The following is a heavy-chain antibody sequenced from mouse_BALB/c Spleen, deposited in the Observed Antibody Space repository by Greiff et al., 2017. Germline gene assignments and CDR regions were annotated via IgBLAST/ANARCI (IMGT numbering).Heavy chain of an antibody. Sequence: EVKLVESGPGLVKPSQSLSLTCSVTGYSITSGYYWNWIRQFPGNKLEWMGYISYDGSNNYNPSLKNRISITRDTSKNQFFLKLNSVTTEDTATYYCARRGNYYGSSYGDYWGQGTTLTVSS. CDR3: ARRGNYYGSSYGDY. J-gene: IGHJ2*01. CDR2: ISYDGSN. CDR1: GYSITSGYY. V-gene: IGHV3-6*02. D-gene: IGHD1-1*01.